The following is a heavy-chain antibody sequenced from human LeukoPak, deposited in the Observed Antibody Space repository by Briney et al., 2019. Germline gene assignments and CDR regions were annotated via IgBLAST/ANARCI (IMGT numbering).Heavy chain of an antibody. CDR1: EFTFSSYA. D-gene: IGHD3-22*01. CDR2: ISGSGGST. V-gene: IGHV3-23*01. CDR3: AKAPTYYYDSSGYYYVRY. Sequence: GGSLRLSCAASEFTFSSYAMSWVRQAPGKGLEWVSAISGSGGSTYYADSVKGRFTISRDNSKNTLYLQMNSLRAEDTAVYYCAKAPTYYYDSSGYYYVRYWGQGTLVTVSS. J-gene: IGHJ4*02.